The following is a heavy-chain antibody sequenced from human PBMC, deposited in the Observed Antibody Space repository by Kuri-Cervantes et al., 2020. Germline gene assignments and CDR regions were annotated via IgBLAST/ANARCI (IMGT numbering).Heavy chain of an antibody. CDR2: ISWDSGRI. CDR1: GFTFDDYV. D-gene: IGHD1-20*01. CDR3: AKGITGTKKASDYYYYMDV. J-gene: IGHJ6*03. V-gene: IGHV3-9*01. Sequence: GGSLRLSCAAPGFTFDDYVMHWVRQVPGKGLEWVSGISWDSGRIDYADSVRGRFTISRDNAKNSLYLQMNSLRAEDTALYYCAKGITGTKKASDYYYYMDVWGKGTTVTVSS.